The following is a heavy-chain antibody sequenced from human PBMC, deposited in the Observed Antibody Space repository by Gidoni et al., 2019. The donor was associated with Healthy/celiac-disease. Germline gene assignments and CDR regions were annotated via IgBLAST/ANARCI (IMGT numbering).Heavy chain of an antibody. V-gene: IGHV3-21*01. D-gene: IGHD3-22*01. CDR2: ISSSSSYI. CDR3: ARARDYYDSSGQDAFDI. CDR1: EFTFSSYS. J-gene: IGHJ3*02. Sequence: EVQLVESGGGLVKPGGSLRLSCAASEFTFSSYSMNWVRQAPGKGLEWVSSISSSSSYIYYADSVKGRFTISRDNAKNSLYLQMNSLRAEDTAVYYCARARDYYDSSGQDAFDIWGQGTMVTVSS.